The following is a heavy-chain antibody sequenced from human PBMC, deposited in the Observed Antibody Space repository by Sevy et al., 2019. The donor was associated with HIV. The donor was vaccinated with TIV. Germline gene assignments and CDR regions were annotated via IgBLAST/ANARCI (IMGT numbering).Heavy chain of an antibody. CDR3: ARDCSSTSCLWGLEV. V-gene: IGHV3-7*03. CDR1: GFTFSTYW. D-gene: IGHD2-2*01. J-gene: IGHJ6*02. CDR2: IKKDGSEK. Sequence: GGSLRLSCAASGFTFSTYWMSWVRQAPGKGLEWVANIKKDGSEKYYVDSVKGRFTISRDNAKSSLYLQMKSLRAEDTGVYYCARDCSSTSCLWGLEVWGQGTTVTVSS.